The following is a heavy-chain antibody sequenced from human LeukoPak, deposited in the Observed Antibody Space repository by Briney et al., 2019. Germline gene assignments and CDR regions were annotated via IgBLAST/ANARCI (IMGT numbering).Heavy chain of an antibody. CDR3: ARLRSRAY. D-gene: IGHD3-10*01. J-gene: IGHJ4*02. V-gene: IGHV3-53*01. Sequence: PGGSLRLSCTASGFTVGSNYMSWVRQAPGKGLEWVSVIYSGGSTFYADSVKGRFTISRDNSKNTLYLQMNSLRAEDTAVYYCARLRSRAYWGQGTLVTVSS. CDR1: GFTVGSNY. CDR2: IYSGGST.